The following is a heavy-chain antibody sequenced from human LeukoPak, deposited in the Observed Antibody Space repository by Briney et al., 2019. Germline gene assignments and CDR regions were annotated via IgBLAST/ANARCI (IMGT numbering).Heavy chain of an antibody. CDR1: AFTFSVQW. D-gene: IGHD6-6*01. V-gene: IGHV3-7*01. CDR2: IMQDGSKK. J-gene: IGHJ4*02. CDR3: AKAPAAARPYYFDY. Sequence: GVPLRLSCAASAFTFSVQWMSWLRQAPGKGLEWGAKIMQDGSKKYCVDSVKGLLTISRDNAKNTLYLQMNSLRPEDTAVYYCAKAPAAARPYYFDYWGQGTLVTASS.